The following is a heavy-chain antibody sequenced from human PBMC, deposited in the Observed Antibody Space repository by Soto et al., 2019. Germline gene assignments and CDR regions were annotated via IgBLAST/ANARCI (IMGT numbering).Heavy chain of an antibody. Sequence: QVQLVESGGGVVQPGGSLRLSCVASGFTFRSYGMHWVRQAPGKGLEWVAVIWYDGSKKYYRDSVKGRFTISRDNSKNTLYLQVNSLRAEDTAVYCCARGNYDSSGALDYWGQGTLVTVSS. CDR2: IWYDGSKK. D-gene: IGHD3-22*01. CDR3: ARGNYDSSGALDY. V-gene: IGHV3-33*01. J-gene: IGHJ4*02. CDR1: GFTFRSYG.